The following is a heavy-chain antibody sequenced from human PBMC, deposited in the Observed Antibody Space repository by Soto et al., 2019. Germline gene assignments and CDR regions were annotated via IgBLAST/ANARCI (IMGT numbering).Heavy chain of an antibody. CDR3: VKDTDSIWNYCDY. CDR2: ISSNGGST. CDR1: GFTFSSYA. Sequence: HPGGSLRLSCSASGFTFSSYAMHWVRQAPGKGLEYVSAISSNGGSTYYADSVKGRFTISRDNSKNTLYLQMSSLRAEDTAVYYCVKDTDSIWNYCDYWGQGTLVTVSS. J-gene: IGHJ4*02. D-gene: IGHD1-1*01. V-gene: IGHV3-64D*08.